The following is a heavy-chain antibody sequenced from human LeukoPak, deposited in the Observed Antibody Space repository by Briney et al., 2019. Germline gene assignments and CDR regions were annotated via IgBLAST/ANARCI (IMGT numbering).Heavy chain of an antibody. D-gene: IGHD4-17*01. CDR2: IKQGGSET. J-gene: IGHJ4*02. CDR1: GFTFSSYW. CDR3: ARASTTVTTRHIDY. Sequence: PGGSLRLSCAASGFTFSSYWMSWVRQAPGKGLEWVANIKQGGSETYYVDSVKGRFTISRDNAKNSMSLQMNSLRAEDTAVYYCARASTTVTTRHIDYWGQGTLVTVSS. V-gene: IGHV3-7*01.